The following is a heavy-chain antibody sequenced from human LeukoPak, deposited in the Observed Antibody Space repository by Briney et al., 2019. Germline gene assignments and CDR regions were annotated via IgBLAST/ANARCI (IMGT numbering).Heavy chain of an antibody. CDR1: GFTFSSYG. V-gene: IGHV3-33*06. J-gene: IGHJ4*02. Sequence: GGSLRLSCAASGFTFSSYGMHWVRQAAGKELKGVAVIGYDGSNKYYADSVKGRFTITTDNSKITPYLPMNPLRAEDTAVYYCAKALYYFDYWGQGTLVTVSS. CDR2: IGYDGSNK. CDR3: AKALYYFDY.